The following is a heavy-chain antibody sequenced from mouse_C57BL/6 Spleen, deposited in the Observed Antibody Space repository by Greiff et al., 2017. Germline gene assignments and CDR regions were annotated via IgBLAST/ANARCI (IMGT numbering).Heavy chain of an antibody. CDR3: ARSAIEGFAY. CDR2: INPNNGGT. Sequence: EVKLQQSGPELVKPGASVKISCKASGYTFTDYYMNWVKQSHGKSLEWIGDINPNNGGTSYNQKFKGKATLTVDKSSSTAYMELRSLTSEDSAVYYCARSAIEGFAYWGQGTLVTVSA. J-gene: IGHJ3*01. CDR1: GYTFTDYY. V-gene: IGHV1-26*01.